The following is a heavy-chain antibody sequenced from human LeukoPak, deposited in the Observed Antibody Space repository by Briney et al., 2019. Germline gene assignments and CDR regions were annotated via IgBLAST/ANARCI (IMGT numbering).Heavy chain of an antibody. V-gene: IGHV3-15*01. CDR2: IKSELDGGTT. CDR1: GFTMRNDF. CDR3: ALAWLGESRDGLDI. Sequence: GGPLRLSCAGSGFTMRNDFMTWVRQAPGKGLEWVGRIKSELDGGTTDYAAPVKGRFAISRDSTNTLYLQMNSLKTEDTAIYYCALAWLGESRDGLDIWGHGTTVAVSS. J-gene: IGHJ3*02. D-gene: IGHD4-17*01.